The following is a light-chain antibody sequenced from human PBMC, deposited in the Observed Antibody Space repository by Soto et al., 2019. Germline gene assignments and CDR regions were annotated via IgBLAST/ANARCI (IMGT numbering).Light chain of an antibody. Sequence: QSALTQPPSVSGAPGQRVTISCTGTSSNIGAGYEVHWYHQLPGTAPKFLVSGNDNRPSGVPDRSSASKSGTSGSLAITGLQAEDEGHYYCQSYDRGLTAYVFGTGTKLTVL. CDR3: QSYDRGLTAYV. J-gene: IGLJ1*01. CDR2: GND. CDR1: SSNIGAGYE. V-gene: IGLV1-40*01.